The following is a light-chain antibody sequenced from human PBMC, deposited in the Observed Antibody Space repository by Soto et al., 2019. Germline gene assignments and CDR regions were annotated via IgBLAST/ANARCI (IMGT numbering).Light chain of an antibody. J-gene: IGLJ2*01. CDR1: SSDVGSYNR. CDR2: EVS. V-gene: IGLV2-18*01. CDR3: SLYISSSTV. Sequence: QSVLTQPPSVSGSPGQSVTISCTGTSSDVGSYNRVSWYQQPPGTAPKLMIYEVSHRPSGVPDRFSGYKSGNTASLTISGLQAEDEGDYYCSLYISSSTVFGGGTKLTVL.